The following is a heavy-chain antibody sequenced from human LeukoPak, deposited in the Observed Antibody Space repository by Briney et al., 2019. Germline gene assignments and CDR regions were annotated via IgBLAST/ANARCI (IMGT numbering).Heavy chain of an antibody. CDR1: GGSISSYY. D-gene: IGHD3-3*01. V-gene: IGHV4-59*01. J-gene: IGHJ3*02. CDR2: IYYSGST. Sequence: PSETLSLTCAVSGGSISSYYWSWIRQPPGKGLEWIGFIYYSGSTNYNPSLESRVTISVDTSKKQFSLKLRSVTAADPAVYYCAGPERGYYPYGGFEIWGRGTMVTVSS. CDR3: AGPERGYYPYGGFEI.